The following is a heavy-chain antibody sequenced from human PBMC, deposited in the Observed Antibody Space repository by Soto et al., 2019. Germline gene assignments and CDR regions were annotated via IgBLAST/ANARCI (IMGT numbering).Heavy chain of an antibody. CDR2: INPNIGGT. V-gene: IGHV1-2*02. CDR1: GYTFTGYY. Sequence: ASVKVSCKASGYTFTGYYMHWVRQAPGQGLEWMGWINPNIGGTNYAQKFQGRVTMTRDTSISTAYMELSRLRSADPALYYCARTTYYDRSGYYYWGQGTLVTVSS. D-gene: IGHD3-22*01. J-gene: IGHJ4*02. CDR3: ARTTYYDRSGYYY.